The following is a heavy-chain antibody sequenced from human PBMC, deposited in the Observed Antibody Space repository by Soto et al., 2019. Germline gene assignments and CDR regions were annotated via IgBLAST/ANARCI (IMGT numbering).Heavy chain of an antibody. CDR3: AREGYNYGYFYYYAMDV. CDR1: GGSISSYY. D-gene: IGHD5-18*01. J-gene: IGHJ6*02. V-gene: IGHV4-59*01. CDR2: ISYSGST. Sequence: SETLSLTCTVSGGSISSYYWSWIRQPPGKGLEWIGYISYSGSTNYNPSLKSRVTISVDTSKNQFSLKLSSVTAADTAVYYCAREGYNYGYFYYYAMDVWGQGTTVTVSS.